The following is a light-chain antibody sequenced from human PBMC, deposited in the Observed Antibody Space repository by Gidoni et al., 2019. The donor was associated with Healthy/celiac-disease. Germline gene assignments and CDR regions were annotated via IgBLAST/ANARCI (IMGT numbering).Light chain of an antibody. CDR3: QQRSNWPRVT. CDR1: QSVSSY. CDR2: DAS. J-gene: IGKJ4*01. V-gene: IGKV3-11*01. Sequence: EIVLTQSPATLSLSPGERATLSCRASQSVSSYLAWYQQKPGQAPRLLIYDASNRATGIPARFSGSGSGTDFTLTSSSLEPEDFAVYDCQQRSNWPRVTFGGGTKVEIK.